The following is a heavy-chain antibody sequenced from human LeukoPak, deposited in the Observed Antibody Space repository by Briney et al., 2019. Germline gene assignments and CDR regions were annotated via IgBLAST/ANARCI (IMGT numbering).Heavy chain of an antibody. Sequence: ASVKVSCKASGYTFTSYGISWVRQAPGQGLEWMGIINPSGGSTNYAQKFQGRVTMTRDTSTNTVYMELSSLRSEGTAVYYCARGPSITMVRGGQWYYYMDVWGKGTTVTISS. CDR1: GYTFTSYG. V-gene: IGHV1-46*01. J-gene: IGHJ6*03. CDR2: INPSGGST. CDR3: ARGPSITMVRGGQWYYYMDV. D-gene: IGHD3-10*01.